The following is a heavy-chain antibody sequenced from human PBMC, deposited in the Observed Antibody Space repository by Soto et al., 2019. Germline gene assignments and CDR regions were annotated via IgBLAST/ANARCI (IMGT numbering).Heavy chain of an antibody. D-gene: IGHD6-19*01. V-gene: IGHV1-3*01. Sequence: GASVKVSCKVSGYTLTELSMHWVRQAPGQRLEWMGWIDAGNGNTKYSQKFQGRVTITRDTSASTAYMELSSLRSEDTAVYYCARATGGSSGWYPHWGQGTLVTVSS. J-gene: IGHJ4*02. CDR1: GYTLTELS. CDR3: ARATGGSSGWYPH. CDR2: IDAGNGNT.